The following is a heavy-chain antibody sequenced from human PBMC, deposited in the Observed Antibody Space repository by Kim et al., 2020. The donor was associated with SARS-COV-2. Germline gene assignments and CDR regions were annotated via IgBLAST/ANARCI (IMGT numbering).Heavy chain of an antibody. CDR3: ARGLTGQADY. Sequence: SETLSLTCAVYGGSFSGYYWSWIRQPPGKGLEWIGEINHSGSTNYNPSLKSRVTISVDTSKNQFSLKLSSVTAADTAVYYCARGLTGQADYWGQGTLVTVSS. V-gene: IGHV4-34*01. D-gene: IGHD2-8*02. CDR2: INHSGST. J-gene: IGHJ4*02. CDR1: GGSFSGYY.